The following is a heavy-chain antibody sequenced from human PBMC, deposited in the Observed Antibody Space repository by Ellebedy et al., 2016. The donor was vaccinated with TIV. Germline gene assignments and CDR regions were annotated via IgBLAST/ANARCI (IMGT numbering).Heavy chain of an antibody. J-gene: IGHJ4*02. D-gene: IGHD7-27*01. CDR3: AREYWGPDY. Sequence: PGGSLRLSCVASGFTFTDYTMTWVRQAPGKGLEWVANIKEDDSERNYVASLEGRFTISRDNAKNSVYLQMNSLRAEDTAVYYCAREYWGPDYWGQGALVTVAS. CDR2: IKEDDSER. V-gene: IGHV3-7*01. CDR1: GFTFTDYT.